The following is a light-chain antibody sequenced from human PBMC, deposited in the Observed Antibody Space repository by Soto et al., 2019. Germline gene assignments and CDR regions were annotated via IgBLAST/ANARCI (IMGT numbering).Light chain of an antibody. Sequence: IVMTQSPLSLPVTPGEPASISCRSSQSLLHSNGYNYLDWYLQKPGQSPQLLIYLGSNRASGVPDRFSGSGSGTDFTLKISRVVAEEVGVYYCVQYLQTRTFGQGTKVAIK. CDR2: LGS. J-gene: IGKJ1*01. V-gene: IGKV2-28*01. CDR1: QSLLHSNGYNY. CDR3: VQYLQTRT.